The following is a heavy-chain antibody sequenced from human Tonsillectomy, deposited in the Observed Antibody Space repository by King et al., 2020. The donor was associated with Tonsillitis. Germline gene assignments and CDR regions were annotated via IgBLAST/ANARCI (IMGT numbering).Heavy chain of an antibody. CDR2: IRYDGSNK. CDR3: AKDQESWYIIDY. CDR1: GFTFSSYG. V-gene: IGHV3-30*02. J-gene: IGHJ4*02. D-gene: IGHD6-13*01. Sequence: HVQLVESGGGVVQPGGSLRLSCAASGFTFSSYGMHWVRQAPGKGLEWVAFIRYDGSNKYYADSVKGRFTISRDNSKNTLYLQMNSLRAEDTAVYYCAKDQESWYIIDYWGQGTLVTVSS.